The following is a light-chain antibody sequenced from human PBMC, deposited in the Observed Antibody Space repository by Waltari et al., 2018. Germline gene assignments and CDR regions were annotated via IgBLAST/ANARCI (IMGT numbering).Light chain of an antibody. CDR2: GAI. J-gene: IGKJ4*01. CDR1: QSSPMS. CDR3: QQNYNVPPT. V-gene: IGKV1-39*01. Sequence: DIQMTQSPSSLSASLGDRVNITCRASQSSPMSLSWYQQNAGKSPRLLIFGAISLQSGVPSRFSGTDSGTDFTLTISSLQPEDSAMYYCQQNYNVPPTFGGGTKVEIK.